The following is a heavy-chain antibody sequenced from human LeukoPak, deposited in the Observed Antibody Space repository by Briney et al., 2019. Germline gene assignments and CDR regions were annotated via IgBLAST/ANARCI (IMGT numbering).Heavy chain of an antibody. Sequence: PGGSLRLSCSFSGLIATSNYMAWVRQAPGKGLQWISFIYGGGNTLYADSVMGRFSISRDNSKSTLYLQMSSLRAEDTAVYYCAKVSAVTRGHFDYWGQGNLVTVSS. CDR1: GLIATSNY. CDR2: IYGGGNT. D-gene: IGHD3-10*01. J-gene: IGHJ4*02. V-gene: IGHV3-53*01. CDR3: AKVSAVTRGHFDY.